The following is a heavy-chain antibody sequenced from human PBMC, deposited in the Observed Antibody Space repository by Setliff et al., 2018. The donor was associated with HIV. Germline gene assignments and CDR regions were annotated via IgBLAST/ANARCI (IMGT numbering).Heavy chain of an antibody. CDR3: AREGGWPFFDY. D-gene: IGHD6-19*01. CDR2: ISGYNGNT. CDR1: GYSIISYG. J-gene: IGHJ4*02. Sequence: ASVKVSCKASGYSIISYGITWVRQAPGQGLEWMGWISGYNGNTNYAQKLQGRVTMTTDTSTSTAYMELRSLRSDDTAVYYCAREGGWPFFDYWGQGTLVTVSS. V-gene: IGHV1-18*01.